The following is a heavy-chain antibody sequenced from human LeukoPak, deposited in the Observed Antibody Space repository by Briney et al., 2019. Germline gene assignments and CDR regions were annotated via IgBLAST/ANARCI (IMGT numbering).Heavy chain of an antibody. D-gene: IGHD1-26*01. Sequence: PGGSLRLSCAASGFTVGNSYLNWVRQAPRKELVWVSVIYSGGNTYYADSVKGRFTISRDNSENTLYLQMNSLRVEDTAVYYCARETSGSHWNWGQGTLVTVSS. CDR1: GFTVGNSY. J-gene: IGHJ4*02. CDR3: ARETSGSHWN. V-gene: IGHV3-66*01. CDR2: IYSGGNT.